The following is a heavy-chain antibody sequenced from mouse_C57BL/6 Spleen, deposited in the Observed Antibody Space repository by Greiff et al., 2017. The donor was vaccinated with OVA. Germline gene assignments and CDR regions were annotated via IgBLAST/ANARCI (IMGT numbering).Heavy chain of an antibody. CDR3: ANVYYDYDGYFDV. D-gene: IGHD2-4*01. CDR2: INPNNGGT. V-gene: IGHV1-26*01. J-gene: IGHJ1*03. CDR1: GYTFTDYY. Sequence: EVQLHQSGPELVKPGASVKISCKASGYTFTDYYMNWVKQSHGKSLEWIGDINPNNGGTSYNQKFKGKATLTVDKSSSTAYMELRSLTSEDSAVYYCANVYYDYDGYFDVWGTGTTVTVSS.